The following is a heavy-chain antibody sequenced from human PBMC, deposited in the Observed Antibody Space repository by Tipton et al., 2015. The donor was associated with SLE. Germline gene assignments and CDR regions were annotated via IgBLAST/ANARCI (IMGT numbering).Heavy chain of an antibody. CDR1: GGSVSSRSNY. CDR3: ARDLRSGGYYCYYYMDV. D-gene: IGHD1-14*01. V-gene: IGHV4-39*07. Sequence: TLSLTCTVSGGSVSSRSNYWGWIRQPPRKGLEWIGSSYYTGNTYYNPSLKSRVTISVDTSRNQFSLKLSSVTAADTAVSYWARDLRSGGYYCYYYMDVWGKGAPVTVSS. CDR2: SYYTGNT. J-gene: IGHJ6*03.